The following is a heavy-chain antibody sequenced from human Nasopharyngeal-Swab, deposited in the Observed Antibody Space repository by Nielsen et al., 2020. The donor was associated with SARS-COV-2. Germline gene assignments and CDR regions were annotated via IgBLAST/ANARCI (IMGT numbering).Heavy chain of an antibody. J-gene: IGHJ3*01. Sequence: GGSLRPSCGASGFSFSTYAMTWVRQAPGKGLEWVSVISDSGGKTFYADSVKGRFTLSRDNSKNTLYLQMNSLRAEDTAIYYCARENYFGSGTLASYDVWGQGTMVTVSS. CDR2: ISDSGGKT. D-gene: IGHD3-10*01. V-gene: IGHV3-23*01. CDR1: GFSFSTYA. CDR3: ARENYFGSGTLASYDV.